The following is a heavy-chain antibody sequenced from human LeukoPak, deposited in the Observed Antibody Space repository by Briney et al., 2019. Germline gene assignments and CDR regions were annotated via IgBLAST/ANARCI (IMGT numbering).Heavy chain of an antibody. D-gene: IGHD3-10*01. J-gene: IGHJ6*02. CDR1: GFTFSNYW. CDR3: ARDPRLYYYGSGSLTYYYGMDV. Sequence: PGGSLRLSCAASGFTFSNYWMGWVRQAPGKGLEWVAVISYDGSNKYYADSVKGRFTISRDNSKNTLYLQMNSLRAEDTAVYYCARDPRLYYYGSGSLTYYYGMDVWGQGTTVTVSS. CDR2: ISYDGSNK. V-gene: IGHV3-30*03.